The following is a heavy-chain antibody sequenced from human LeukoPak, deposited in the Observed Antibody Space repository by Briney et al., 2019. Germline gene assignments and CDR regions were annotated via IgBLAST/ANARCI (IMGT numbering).Heavy chain of an antibody. Sequence: GASVKVSCKASGYTFTSYYMHWVRQAPGQGLEWMGIINPSGGSTSYAQKFQGRVTMTRDTSTSTVYMELSSLRSEDTAVYYCARARAMVRGVQNGPGYWGQGTLVTVSS. CDR3: ARARAMVRGVQNGPGY. CDR2: INPSGGST. V-gene: IGHV1-46*01. D-gene: IGHD3-10*01. CDR1: GYTFTSYY. J-gene: IGHJ4*02.